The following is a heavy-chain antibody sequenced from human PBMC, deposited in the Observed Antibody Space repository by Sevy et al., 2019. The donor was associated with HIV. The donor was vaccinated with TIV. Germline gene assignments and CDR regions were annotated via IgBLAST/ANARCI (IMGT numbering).Heavy chain of an antibody. J-gene: IGHJ3*02. Sequence: RGCLRLSCAASGFTFSSHSMNWVRQAPGKGLEWVSSISSSSSYIYYADSVKGRFTISRDNAKNSLYLQMNSLRAEDTAVYYCARDEDSWDAFDIWGQGTMVTVSS. D-gene: IGHD6-6*01. CDR3: ARDEDSWDAFDI. CDR2: ISSSSSYI. V-gene: IGHV3-21*01. CDR1: GFTFSSHS.